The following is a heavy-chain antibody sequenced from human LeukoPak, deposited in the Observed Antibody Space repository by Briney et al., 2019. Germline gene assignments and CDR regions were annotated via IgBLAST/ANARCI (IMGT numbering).Heavy chain of an antibody. CDR3: AKDFGNYYWYFDL. J-gene: IGHJ2*01. D-gene: IGHD1-7*01. CDR2: ISPSGGST. V-gene: IGHV3-23*01. CDR1: GFTFSSFA. Sequence: WTSLRLSCAASGFTFSSFAMSWVRQAPGKGLEWVSSISPSGGSTYYLDSVKGRFTVSRDNSKNTLYLQMNSLRAEDTAAYYCAKDFGNYYWYFDLWGRGTLVTVSS.